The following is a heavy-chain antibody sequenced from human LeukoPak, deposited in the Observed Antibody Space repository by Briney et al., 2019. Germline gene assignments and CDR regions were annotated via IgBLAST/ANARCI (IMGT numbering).Heavy chain of an antibody. CDR1: GFTFSSYS. Sequence: GGSLRLSCAASGFTFSSYSMNWVRQAPGKGLEWVSSISSSSSYIYYADSVKGRFTISRDNAKNSLYLQMNSLRAEDTAVYYCARGLPFWRPFDIWGQGTMVTVSS. CDR2: ISSSSSYI. J-gene: IGHJ3*02. V-gene: IGHV3-21*01. CDR3: ARGLPFWRPFDI. D-gene: IGHD3-3*01.